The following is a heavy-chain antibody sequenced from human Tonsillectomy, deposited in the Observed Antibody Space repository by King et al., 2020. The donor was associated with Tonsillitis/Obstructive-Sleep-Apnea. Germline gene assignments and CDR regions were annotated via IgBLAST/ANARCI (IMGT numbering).Heavy chain of an antibody. CDR2: IKQDGSEK. D-gene: IGHD2-15*01. J-gene: IGHJ3*02. CDR1: GFTFSSYW. V-gene: IGHV3-7*03. Sequence: VQLVESGGGLVQPGGSLRLSCAASGFTFSSYWMSWVRQAPGKGLEWVANIKQDGSEKYYVDSVKGRFTISRDNAKNSLYLQMNSLIAEDTAVYYCARGLYCSGGSCYLAAFDIWGQGTMVTVSS. CDR3: ARGLYCSGGSCYLAAFDI.